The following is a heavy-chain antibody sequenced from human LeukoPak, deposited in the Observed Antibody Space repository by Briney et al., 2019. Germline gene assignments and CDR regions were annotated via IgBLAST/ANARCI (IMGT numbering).Heavy chain of an antibody. CDR2: IYYSGST. V-gene: IGHV4-31*03. CDR1: GGSISSGGYY. D-gene: IGHD2-2*01. J-gene: IGHJ5*02. CDR3: ARVGCSTSCPNWFDP. Sequence: PSEALPLTCTVSGGSISSGGYYWSWIRQHPGKGLEWIGYIYYSGSTYYNPSLKSRVTISVDTSKNQFFLKLSSVTAADTAVYYCARVGCSTSCPNWFDPWGQGTLVTVSS.